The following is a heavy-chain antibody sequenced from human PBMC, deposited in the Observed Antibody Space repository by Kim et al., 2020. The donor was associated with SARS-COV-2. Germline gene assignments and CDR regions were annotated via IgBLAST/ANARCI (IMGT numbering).Heavy chain of an antibody. V-gene: IGHV1-2*02. J-gene: IGHJ2*01. CDR3: ARVPPNYGDYVWYDAYWYFDL. D-gene: IGHD4-17*01. Sequence: ASVKVSCKASGYTFTGYYMHWVRQAPGQGLEWMGWINPNSGGTNYAQKFQGRVTMTRDTSISTAYMELSRLRSDDTAVYYCARVPPNYGDYVWYDAYWYFDLWGRGTLVTVSS. CDR2: INPNSGGT. CDR1: GYTFTGYY.